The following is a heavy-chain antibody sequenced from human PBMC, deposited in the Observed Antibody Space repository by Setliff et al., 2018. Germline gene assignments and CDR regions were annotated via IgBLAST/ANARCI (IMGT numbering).Heavy chain of an antibody. J-gene: IGHJ2*01. Sequence: SGTLSLTCTVSGVSISSHYWSWVRQPPGKGLECIGDIYYTGSTKYNPSLWSRLTMSIDTSKKQFSLRLTSVSAADTAVYYCARLRKSTPHWYFDLWGRGTLVTVSS. V-gene: IGHV4-59*11. CDR2: IYYTGST. CDR3: ARLRKSTPHWYFDL. CDR1: GVSISSHY.